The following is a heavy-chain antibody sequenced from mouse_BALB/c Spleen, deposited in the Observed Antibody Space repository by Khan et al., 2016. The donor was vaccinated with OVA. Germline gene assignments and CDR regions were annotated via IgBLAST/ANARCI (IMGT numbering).Heavy chain of an antibody. CDR1: GFSLTSYG. CDR2: IWSDGRT. V-gene: IGHV2-6-1*01. J-gene: IGHJ1*01. CDR3: ARQVYPGYFDV. D-gene: IGHD2-1*01. Sequence: QVQLKQSGPGPVAPSQSLSITCTISGFSLTSYGVHWVRQPAGKGLEWLVVIWSDGRTTYNSALNSRLSISKDNSTSQVFLKVNSLQTDDTAIYDGARQVYPGYFDVWGAGTTVTVSS.